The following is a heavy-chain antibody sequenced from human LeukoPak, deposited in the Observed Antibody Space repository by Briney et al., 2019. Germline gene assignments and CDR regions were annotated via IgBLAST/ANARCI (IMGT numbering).Heavy chain of an antibody. J-gene: IGHJ5*02. CDR2: IFYNVYT. CDR1: GGSISSYY. D-gene: IGHD3-22*01. Sequence: SETLSLTCSVSGGSISSYYWTWIRQSPGKGLEYVAYIFYNVYTDYNPSLKSRVSVSVDTSKKQVSLKLSSVTAADTAVYYCARGDSSGSNWFDPWGQGTLVTVSS. CDR3: ARGDSSGSNWFDP. V-gene: IGHV4-59*08.